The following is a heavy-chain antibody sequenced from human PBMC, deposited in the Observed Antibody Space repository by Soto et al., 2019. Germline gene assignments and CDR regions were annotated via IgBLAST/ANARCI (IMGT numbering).Heavy chain of an antibody. D-gene: IGHD2-2*01. Sequence: SETLSLTCAVYGGSFSGYYWSWIRQPPGKGLEWIGEINHSGSTNYNPSLKSRVTISVDTSKNQFSLKLSSVTAADTAVYYCARFWVVPAAMLDYWGQGTLVTVSS. V-gene: IGHV4-34*01. CDR1: GGSFSGYY. J-gene: IGHJ4*02. CDR3: ARFWVVPAAMLDY. CDR2: INHSGST.